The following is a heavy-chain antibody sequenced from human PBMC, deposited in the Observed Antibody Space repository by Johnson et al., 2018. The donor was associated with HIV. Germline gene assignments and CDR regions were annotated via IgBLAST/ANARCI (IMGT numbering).Heavy chain of an antibody. CDR3: ARATHDYDRSGYYIDAFDI. Sequence: QMLLVESGGGLVQPGGSLRLSCAASGFTFSSYAMHWVRQAPGKGLEWVAVISYDGSNKYYADSVKGRFTISRDNSKNTLYLQMNSRRAEDTALYYCARATHDYDRSGYYIDAFDIWGQGTMVTVSS. CDR1: GFTFSSYA. D-gene: IGHD3-22*01. CDR2: ISYDGSNK. J-gene: IGHJ3*02. V-gene: IGHV3-30*04.